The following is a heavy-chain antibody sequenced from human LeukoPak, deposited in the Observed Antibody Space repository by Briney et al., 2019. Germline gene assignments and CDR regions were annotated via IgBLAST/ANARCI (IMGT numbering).Heavy chain of an antibody. CDR3: ARHHFTGITDAFDI. CDR1: GGSISSSSYY. CDR2: LYYSGST. Sequence: PSETLSLTCTVSGGSISSSSYYWGWIRQPPGKGLEWIGSLYYSGSTYYNPSLKSRVTISVDTSKNQFSLKLTSVTATDTAVSYCARHHFTGITDAFDIWGQGTVVTVSS. J-gene: IGHJ3*02. V-gene: IGHV4-39*01. D-gene: IGHD3-10*01.